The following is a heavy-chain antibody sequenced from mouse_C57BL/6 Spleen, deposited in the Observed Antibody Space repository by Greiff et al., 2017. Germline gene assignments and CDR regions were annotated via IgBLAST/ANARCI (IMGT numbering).Heavy chain of an antibody. J-gene: IGHJ4*01. V-gene: IGHV5-16*01. Sequence: EVHLVEPEGGLVQPGSSMKLSCTASGFTFRDYYMAWVRPVPEQGLEWVANINYDGSSTYYLDSLKSRFIISRDNAKNIRYLQSSSRKAEETATYYCARDLDYWGQGTSVTVSS. CDR3: ARDLDY. CDR2: INYDGSST. CDR1: GFTFRDYY.